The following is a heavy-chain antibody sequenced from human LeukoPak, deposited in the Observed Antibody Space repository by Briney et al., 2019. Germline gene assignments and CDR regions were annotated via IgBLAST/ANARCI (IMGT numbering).Heavy chain of an antibody. CDR1: GGSISGSSYY. CDR2: IYYSGST. CDR3: ARRGLSGWEPFDY. V-gene: IGHV4-39*01. D-gene: IGHD6-19*01. J-gene: IGHJ4*02. Sequence: SETLSLTCTVSGGSISGSSYYWGWIRQPPGKGLEWIGSIYYSGSTYYNSSLKSRVTISVDTSKNQFSLKLSSVTAADTAVYYCARRGLSGWEPFDYWGQGTPVTVSS.